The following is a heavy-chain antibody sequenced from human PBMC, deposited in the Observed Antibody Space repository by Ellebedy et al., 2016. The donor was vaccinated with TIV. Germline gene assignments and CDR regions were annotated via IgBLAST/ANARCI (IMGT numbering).Heavy chain of an antibody. CDR3: ARKGPGELWSHSWGVDV. J-gene: IGHJ6*02. Sequence: AASVKVSCKASGYTFSNYFMHWVRQAPEQGLEWMGIINPKEGNTNYAQRLRGRVTVTRDTSTNTVHMELSSLTSEDTGVYNCARKGPGELWSHSWGVDVWGQGTTVSVSS. CDR2: INPKEGNT. D-gene: IGHD3-10*01. CDR1: GYTFSNYF. V-gene: IGHV1-46*04.